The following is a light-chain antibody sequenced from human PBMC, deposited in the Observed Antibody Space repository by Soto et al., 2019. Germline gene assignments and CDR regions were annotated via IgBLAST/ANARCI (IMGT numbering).Light chain of an antibody. CDR1: QDIGGR. CDR3: QQYNSYSPLT. V-gene: IGKV1-5*01. CDR2: DAS. J-gene: IGKJ4*01. Sequence: DIQMTQSKYSLSASVGDRITISCRSSQDIGGRLAWYQQKPGKAPKLLIYDASSLESGVPSRFSGSGSGTEFTLTISSLQPDDFATYYCQQYNSYSPLTFGGGSKVDVK.